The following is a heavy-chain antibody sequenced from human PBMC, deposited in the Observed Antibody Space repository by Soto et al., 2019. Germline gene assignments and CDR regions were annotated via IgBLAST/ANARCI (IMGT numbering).Heavy chain of an antibody. CDR1: GGSISSYY. Sequence: SETLSLTCTVSGGSISSYYWSWIRQPPGKGLEWIGYTYYSGSTKYSPSLKSRVTMSVDTSKNHFSLKLISVTTADTAVYFCAREGNLGRWIQPLDSWGQGTLVTVSS. CDR2: TYYSGST. D-gene: IGHD2-2*03. CDR3: AREGNLGRWIQPLDS. V-gene: IGHV4-59*01. J-gene: IGHJ4*02.